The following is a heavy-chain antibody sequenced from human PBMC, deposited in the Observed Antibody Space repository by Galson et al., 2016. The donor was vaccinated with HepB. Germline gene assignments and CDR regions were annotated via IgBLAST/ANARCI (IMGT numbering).Heavy chain of an antibody. J-gene: IGHJ1*01. V-gene: IGHV1-18*01. CDR3: ARDVEGGTVAGWAH. CDR1: GYTFLNYG. CDR2: LSSHNGPT. D-gene: IGHD6-19*01. Sequence: QSGAEVRKSGESLKISCKASGYTFLNYGISWVRQAPGHGLEWMGWLSSHNGPTDSAQKFQGRVTMTADTSTSTYYLELSSLNSDDTAVYYCARDVEGGTVAGWAHWGQGTLVIVSS.